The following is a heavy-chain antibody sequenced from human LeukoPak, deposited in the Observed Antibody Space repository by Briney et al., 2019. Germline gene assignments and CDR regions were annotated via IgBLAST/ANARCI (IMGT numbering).Heavy chain of an antibody. CDR3: ARVGGAARHFDY. V-gene: IGHV4-39*07. CDR1: GGSISSSSYY. D-gene: IGHD6-6*01. J-gene: IGHJ4*02. Sequence: SETLSLTCTVSGGSISSSSYYWGWIRQPPGKGLEWIGSIYYSGSTYYNPSLKSRVTISVDTSKNQFSLKLSSVTAADTAVYYCARVGGAARHFDYWGQGTLVTVSS. CDR2: IYYSGST.